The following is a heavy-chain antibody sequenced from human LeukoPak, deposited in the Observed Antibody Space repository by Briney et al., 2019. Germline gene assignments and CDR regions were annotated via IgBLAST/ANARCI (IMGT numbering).Heavy chain of an antibody. CDR3: ARFEAVASYFYGMDV. D-gene: IGHD6-19*01. CDR2: ISITSSYI. CDR1: GFSFTSYS. Sequence: PGGSLTLSCAASGFSFTSYSKNWVRQAPGKGLEWVSSISITSSYIYYADSVKGRFTISRDNAKNSLYLQMNSLRAEDTALYYCARFEAVASYFYGMDVWGQGTTVTVSS. J-gene: IGHJ6*02. V-gene: IGHV3-21*01.